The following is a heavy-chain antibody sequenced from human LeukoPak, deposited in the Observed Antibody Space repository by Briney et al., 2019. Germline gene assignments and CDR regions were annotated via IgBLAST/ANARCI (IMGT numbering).Heavy chain of an antibody. J-gene: IGHJ4*02. V-gene: IGHV1-2*02. Sequence: GASVKVSCKASGYTFTGYYMHWVRQAPGQGLEWMGWINHNSGGTNYAQKFQGRVTMTRDTSISTAYMELSRLRSDDTAVYYCARDARGYSGYAVFYYFDYWGQGTLVTVSS. CDR3: ARDARGYSGYAVFYYFDY. CDR2: INHNSGGT. CDR1: GYTFTGYY. D-gene: IGHD5-12*01.